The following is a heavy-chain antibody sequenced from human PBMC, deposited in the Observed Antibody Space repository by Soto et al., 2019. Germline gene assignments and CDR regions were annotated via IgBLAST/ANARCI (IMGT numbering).Heavy chain of an antibody. CDR2: IYHSGST. Sequence: PSETLSLTCAVSGYSISGGYYWGWIRQPPGKGLEWIGSIYHSGSTYYNPSLKSRVTISVDTSKNQFSLKLSSVTAADTAVYYCARDVGSGSYYYYYYGMDVWGQGTTVTVSS. CDR1: GYSISGGYY. D-gene: IGHD3-10*01. V-gene: IGHV4-38-2*02. J-gene: IGHJ6*02. CDR3: ARDVGSGSYYYYYYGMDV.